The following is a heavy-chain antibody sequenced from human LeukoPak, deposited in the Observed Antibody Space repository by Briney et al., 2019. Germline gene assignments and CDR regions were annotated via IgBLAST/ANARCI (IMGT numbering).Heavy chain of an antibody. J-gene: IGHJ4*02. CDR2: IKEDGSEK. CDR3: ARGIFSSFDF. D-gene: IGHD3-9*01. CDR1: GFTFSYQW. V-gene: IGHV3-7*01. Sequence: PGGSLRLSCAASGFTFSYQWMNWLRQAPGKGLEWVANIKEDGSEKYYVDSVKGRFTISRDNAKKSLYLQMSSLRADDTALYYCARGIFSSFDFWGQGTLVTVSS.